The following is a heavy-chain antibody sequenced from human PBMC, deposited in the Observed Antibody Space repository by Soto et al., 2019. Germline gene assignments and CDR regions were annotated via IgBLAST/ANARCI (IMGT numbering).Heavy chain of an antibody. CDR1: GYSISSGYY. CDR3: ARGLHSLFDY. D-gene: IGHD2-21*01. J-gene: IGHJ4*02. Sequence: SETLSLTCAVSGYSISSGYYWGWIRQPPGKGLEWIGSIYHSGSTYYNPSLKSRVTISVDTSKNQFSLKLSSVTAADTAVYYCARGLHSLFDYWGQGTLVTVSS. V-gene: IGHV4-38-2*01. CDR2: IYHSGST.